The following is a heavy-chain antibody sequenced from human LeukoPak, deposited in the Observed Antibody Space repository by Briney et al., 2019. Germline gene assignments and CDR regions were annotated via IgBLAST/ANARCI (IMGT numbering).Heavy chain of an antibody. CDR3: AKVLAARTRYYYYYMDV. D-gene: IGHD6-6*01. CDR2: ISGSGGST. V-gene: IGHV3-23*01. CDR1: GFTFSSYA. Sequence: GGSLRLSCAASGFTFSSYAMSWARQAPGKGLEWVSAISGSGGSTYYADSVKGRFTISRDNSKNTLYLQMNSLRAEDTAVYYCAKVLAARTRYYYYYMDVWGKGTTVTVSS. J-gene: IGHJ6*03.